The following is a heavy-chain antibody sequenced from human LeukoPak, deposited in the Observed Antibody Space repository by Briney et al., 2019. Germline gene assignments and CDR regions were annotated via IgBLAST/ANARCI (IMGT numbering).Heavy chain of an antibody. V-gene: IGHV3-7*01. J-gene: IGHJ4*02. Sequence: PGGSLRLSCAASGFTFSSYWMSWVRQAPGKGLEWVANIKQDGSEKYCVDSVKGRFTISRDNAKNSLYLQMNSLRAEDTAVYYCARDRACSSTSCYDGLFDYWGQGTLVTVSS. D-gene: IGHD2-2*01. CDR1: GFTFSSYW. CDR2: IKQDGSEK. CDR3: ARDRACSSTSCYDGLFDY.